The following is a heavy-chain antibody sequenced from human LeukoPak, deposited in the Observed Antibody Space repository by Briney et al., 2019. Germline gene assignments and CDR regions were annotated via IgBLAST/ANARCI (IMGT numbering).Heavy chain of an antibody. CDR1: GYTLTELS. V-gene: IGHV1-24*01. Sequence: ASVTVSCKVSGYTLTELSMHWVRQAPGKGLEWMGGFDPEDGETIYAQKFQGRVTMTEDTSTDTAYMELSSLRSEDTAVYYCATDYYDSSGYWDAFDIWGQGTMVTVSS. J-gene: IGHJ3*02. D-gene: IGHD3-22*01. CDR3: ATDYYDSSGYWDAFDI. CDR2: FDPEDGET.